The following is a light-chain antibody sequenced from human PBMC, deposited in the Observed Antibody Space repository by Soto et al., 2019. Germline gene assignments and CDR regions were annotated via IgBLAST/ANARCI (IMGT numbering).Light chain of an antibody. V-gene: IGKV3-20*01. J-gene: IGKJ1*01. CDR1: QSVSSSY. CDR2: GAS. Sequence: EIVLTQSPGALSLSPCDRATLSCRASQSVSSSYLAWYQQKPGQAPRLLIYGASSRATGIPDRFSGSGSGTDFTLTISRLEPEDFAVYYCHQYGSSPWTFGQGTKVDIK. CDR3: HQYGSSPWT.